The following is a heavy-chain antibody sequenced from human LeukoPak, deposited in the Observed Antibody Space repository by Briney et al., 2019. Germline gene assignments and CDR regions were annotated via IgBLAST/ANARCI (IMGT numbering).Heavy chain of an antibody. J-gene: IGHJ4*02. D-gene: IGHD1-1*01. Sequence: GGSLRLSCAASGFTFSEHTMNWVRQAPGKGLEWVSSISSGSAYINYADSVKGRFTISRDDTWNSLFLQMNSLRAEDTAVYYCARGNAKHFDFWGQGALVGVSS. V-gene: IGHV3-21*01. CDR1: GFTFSEHT. CDR2: ISSGSAYI. CDR3: ARGNAKHFDF.